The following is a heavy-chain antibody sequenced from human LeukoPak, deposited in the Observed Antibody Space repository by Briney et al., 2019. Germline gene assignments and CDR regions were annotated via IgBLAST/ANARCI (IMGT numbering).Heavy chain of an antibody. CDR2: ISSSGTTV. J-gene: IGHJ5*02. Sequence: PGGSLRLSCAASGFIFSTYEMNWVRQAPGKGLEWISYISSSGTTVYYADSVKGRFTISRDNAKNSLYLQMNSLRAEDTAVYYCARDSSSSMFDPWGQGTLVTVSS. CDR3: ARDSSSSMFDP. D-gene: IGHD6-6*01. CDR1: GFIFSTYE. V-gene: IGHV3-48*03.